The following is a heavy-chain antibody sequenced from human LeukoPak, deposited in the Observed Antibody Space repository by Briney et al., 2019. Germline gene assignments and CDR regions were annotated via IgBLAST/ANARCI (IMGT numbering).Heavy chain of an antibody. D-gene: IGHD4-17*01. CDR1: GYTFTSYD. CDR2: MNTNSGNT. Sequence: ASVKVSCKASGYTFTSYDINWVRQATGQGLEWMGCMNTNSGNTVYEQKFQGRVTMTRNTTISTAYMELSSLRSEDTAVYYCARGHRISPNDYGDYVDWGQGTLVTVSS. V-gene: IGHV1-8*01. CDR3: ARGHRISPNDYGDYVD. J-gene: IGHJ4*02.